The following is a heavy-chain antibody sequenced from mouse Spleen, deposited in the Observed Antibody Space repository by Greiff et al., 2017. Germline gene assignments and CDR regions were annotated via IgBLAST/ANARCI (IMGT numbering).Heavy chain of an antibody. V-gene: IGHV1-76*01. J-gene: IGHJ4*01. Sequence: QVQLQQSGAELVRPGASVKLSCKASGYTFTDYYINWEKQRPGQGLEWIARIYPGSGNTYYNEKFKGKATLTAEKSSSTAYMQLSSLTSEDSAVYFCARLRLRAMDYWGQGTSVTVSS. CDR2: IYPGSGNT. CDR1: GYTFTDYY. D-gene: IGHD1-2*01. CDR3: ARLRLRAMDY.